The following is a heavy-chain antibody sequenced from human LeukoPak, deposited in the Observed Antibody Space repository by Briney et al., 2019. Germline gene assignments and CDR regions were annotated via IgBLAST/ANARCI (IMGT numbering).Heavy chain of an antibody. CDR2: IYHSGST. CDR3: VSQYGGIDY. Sequence: SQTLSLTCAVSGGSISSGGYSWSWIRQPPGKGLEWIGYIYHSGSTYYNPSLKSRVTISVDRSKNQFSLKLSSVTAADTAVYYCVSQYGGIDYWGQGTLVTVSS. D-gene: IGHD4-23*01. J-gene: IGHJ4*02. V-gene: IGHV4-30-2*01. CDR1: GGSISSGGYS.